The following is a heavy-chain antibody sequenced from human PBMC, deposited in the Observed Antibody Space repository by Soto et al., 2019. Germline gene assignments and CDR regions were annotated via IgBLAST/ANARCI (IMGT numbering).Heavy chain of an antibody. CDR2: IWFDGSTQ. J-gene: IGHJ4*02. CDR3: ATYREGN. V-gene: IGHV3-33*01. D-gene: IGHD1-26*01. CDR1: GFTFSNFG. Sequence: QVQLVESGGGLVQPGRSLRLSCAASGFTFSNFGMHWVRQAPGKGLEWVAFIWFDGSTQYHADSVKGRFTISRDNSKNTLYLQMNGLRAEDTAVYYCATYREGNWGQGTLVTVSS.